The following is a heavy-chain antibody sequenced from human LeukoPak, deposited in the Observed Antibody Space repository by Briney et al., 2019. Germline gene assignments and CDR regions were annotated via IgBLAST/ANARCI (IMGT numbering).Heavy chain of an antibody. J-gene: IGHJ4*02. CDR1: GGSFSGYY. CDR2: INQSGST. CDR3: AFSITMIRGVPFDY. Sequence: SETLSLTCAVYGGSFSGYYWSWIRQPPGKGLEWIGEINQSGSTNYNPSLKSRVTISAHTSKNHFSLKLSSVTAADTAVYYCAFSITMIRGVPFDYWGQGTLVTVSS. D-gene: IGHD3-10*01. V-gene: IGHV4-34*01.